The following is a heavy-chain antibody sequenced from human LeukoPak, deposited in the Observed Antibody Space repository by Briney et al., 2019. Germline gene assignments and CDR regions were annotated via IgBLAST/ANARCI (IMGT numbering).Heavy chain of an antibody. CDR2: ISSGSTI. V-gene: IGHV3-48*03. D-gene: IGHD6-19*01. CDR3: ARESIAVAGAPFDH. CDR1: GFTFSSYE. Sequence: PGGSLRLPCAASGFTFSSYEMNWVRQAPGKGLEWVSYISSGSTIYDADSVKGRFTISRDNAKNSLYLQMNSLRAEDTAVYYCARESIAVAGAPFDHWGQGTLVTVSS. J-gene: IGHJ4*02.